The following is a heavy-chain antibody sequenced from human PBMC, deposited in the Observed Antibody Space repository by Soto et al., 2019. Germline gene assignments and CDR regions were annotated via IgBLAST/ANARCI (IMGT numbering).Heavy chain of an antibody. CDR1: GFTFSSYG. J-gene: IGHJ6*03. Sequence: GGSLRLSCAASGFTFSSYGMHWVRQAPGKGLEWVAVISYDGSNKYYADSVKGRFTISRDNSKNTLYLQMNSLRAEDTAVYYCAKDWLSYGKAGVYYYYYMDVWGKGTTVTVSS. CDR3: AKDWLSYGKAGVYYYYYMDV. D-gene: IGHD5-18*01. V-gene: IGHV3-30*18. CDR2: ISYDGSNK.